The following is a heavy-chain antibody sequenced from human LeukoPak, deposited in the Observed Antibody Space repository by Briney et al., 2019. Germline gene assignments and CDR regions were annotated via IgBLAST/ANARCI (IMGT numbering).Heavy chain of an antibody. CDR1: GYSISSGYY. D-gene: IGHD6-19*01. CDR2: IYHSGST. CDR3: ARVDSSGRGLYYYYYMDV. V-gene: IGHV4-38-2*02. J-gene: IGHJ6*03. Sequence: SETLSLTCTVSGYSISSGYYWGWIRQPPGKGLEWIGSIYHSGSTYYNPSLKSRVTISVDTSKNQFSLKLSSVTAADTAVYYCARVDSSGRGLYYYYYMDVWGKGTTVTVSS.